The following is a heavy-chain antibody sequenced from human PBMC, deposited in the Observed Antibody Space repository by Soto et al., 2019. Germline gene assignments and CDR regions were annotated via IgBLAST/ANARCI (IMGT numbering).Heavy chain of an antibody. CDR2: IYYSGST. Sequence: SETLSLTCTVSGGSISSYYWSWIRQPPGKGLEWIGYIYYSGSTNYNPSLKSRVTISVDTSKNQFSLKLSSVTAADTAVYYCARVREGQMATLYYFDYWGQGTLVPVSS. J-gene: IGHJ4*02. V-gene: IGHV4-59*01. CDR3: ARVREGQMATLYYFDY. D-gene: IGHD5-12*01. CDR1: GGSISSYY.